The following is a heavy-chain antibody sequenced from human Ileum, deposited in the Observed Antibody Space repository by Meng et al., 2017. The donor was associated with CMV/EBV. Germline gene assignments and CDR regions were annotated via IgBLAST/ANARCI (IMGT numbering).Heavy chain of an antibody. D-gene: IGHD4-11*01. CDR1: GFTFRDYY. V-gene: IGHV3-11*04. CDR2: ITAGGSSI. Sequence: GESLKISCVVSGFTFRDYYMSWIRQAPGKGLEWVSFITAGGSSIYYADSVKGRFTISRDNAKNSVYLQMNSLRAEDTAVYYCARDLFGVTTHWGQGTLVTVSS. CDR3: ARDLFGVTTH. J-gene: IGHJ4*02.